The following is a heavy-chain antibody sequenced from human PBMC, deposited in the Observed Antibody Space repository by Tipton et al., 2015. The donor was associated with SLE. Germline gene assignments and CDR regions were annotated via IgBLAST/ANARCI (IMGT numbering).Heavy chain of an antibody. J-gene: IGHJ4*02. CDR3: TSTVLGGGGYCSGVSGYSGVY. D-gene: IGHD2-15*01. V-gene: IGHV1-18*01. Sequence: QSGAEVKKPGASVKVSCKASGYRFRNFGITWVRQAPGQGLEWMGWISTYTGNTNYAQKFQDRVTLTRDTSTTTAYMELRSLRSDDTGGYNCTSTVLGGGGYCSGVSGYSGVYWGQLTLVTVTS. CDR1: GYRFRNFG. CDR2: ISTYTGNT.